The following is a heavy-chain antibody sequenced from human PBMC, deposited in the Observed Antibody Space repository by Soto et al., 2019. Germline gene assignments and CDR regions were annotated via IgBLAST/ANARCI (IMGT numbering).Heavy chain of an antibody. J-gene: IGHJ6*02. CDR1: GGTFSAYA. D-gene: IGHD3-16*02. CDR3: ARTNPTKYYDYVWGDYRREGMDV. V-gene: IGHV1-69*06. CDR2: ILPLSGTS. Sequence: SVKVSCKASGGTFSAYAISWVRQAPGQGLEWMGGILPLSGTSNYTQRFQGRVTITADKSTSTAYMELSSLRSDDTAVYYCARTNPTKYYDYVWGDYRREGMDVWGQGTTVTVPS.